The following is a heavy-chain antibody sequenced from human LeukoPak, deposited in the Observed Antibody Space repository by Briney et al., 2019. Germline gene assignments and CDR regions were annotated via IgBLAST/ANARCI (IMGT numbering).Heavy chain of an antibody. J-gene: IGHJ6*03. CDR1: GFTFSSYS. D-gene: IGHD2-2*01. CDR2: VSSSSTI. CDR3: ARDPRSSTSYQYYYMDV. V-gene: IGHV3-48*01. Sequence: GGSLRLSCAASGFTFSSYSMNWVRQAPGKGLEWISYVSSSSTIDYADSVKGRFTISRDNAKNSLYLQMNSLRAEDTAVYYCARDPRSSTSYQYYYMDVWGKGTTVTVSS.